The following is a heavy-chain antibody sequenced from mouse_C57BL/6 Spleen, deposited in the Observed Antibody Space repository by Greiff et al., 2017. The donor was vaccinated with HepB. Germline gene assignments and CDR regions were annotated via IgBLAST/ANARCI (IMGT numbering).Heavy chain of an antibody. V-gene: IGHV1-62-3*01. CDR3: AREGGNYGAMDY. CDR2: IDPGDGDT. D-gene: IGHD2-1*01. J-gene: IGHJ4*01. CDR1: GYTFTSYW. Sequence: QVQLQQPGAELVKPGASVKLSCKASGYTFTSYWMHWVKQRPGRGLEWIGRIDPGDGDTNYNGKFKGKATLTADKSSSTAYMQLSSLTSEDSAVYFCAREGGNYGAMDYWGQGTSVTVSS.